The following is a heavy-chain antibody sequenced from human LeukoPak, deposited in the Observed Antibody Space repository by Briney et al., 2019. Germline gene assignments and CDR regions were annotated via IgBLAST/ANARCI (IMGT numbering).Heavy chain of an antibody. Sequence: GGSLRLSCAASGFTFSSYSMNWVRQAPGKGLEWVSSISSSSYIYYADSVKGRFTISRDNAKNSLYLQMNSLRAEDTAVYYCARDSHYYDSSDYWGQGTLVTVSS. CDR2: ISSSSYI. CDR1: GFTFSSYS. CDR3: ARDSHYYDSSDY. J-gene: IGHJ4*02. V-gene: IGHV3-21*01. D-gene: IGHD3-22*01.